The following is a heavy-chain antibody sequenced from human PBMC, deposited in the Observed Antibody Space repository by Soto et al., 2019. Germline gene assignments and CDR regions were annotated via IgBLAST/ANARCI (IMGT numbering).Heavy chain of an antibody. Sequence: PGGSLRLSCAASGFTFSSYWMHWVRQAPGKGLVWVSRINSDGSSTSYADSVKGRFTISRDNAKNTLYLQMNSLRAEDTAVYYCARDPRRSSSSAEGWFDPWGQGTLVTVSS. CDR3: ARDPRRSSSSAEGWFDP. D-gene: IGHD6-6*01. CDR1: GFTFSSYW. CDR2: INSDGSST. J-gene: IGHJ5*02. V-gene: IGHV3-74*01.